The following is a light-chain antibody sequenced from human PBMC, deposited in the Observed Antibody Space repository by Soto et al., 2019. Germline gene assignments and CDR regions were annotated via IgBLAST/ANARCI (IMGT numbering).Light chain of an antibody. V-gene: IGLV1-40*01. CDR3: QSYDSSLSAPYV. CDR1: SSNIGAGYD. Sequence: QSVLTQPPSVSGAPGQGVTISCTGSSSNIGAGYDVHWYQQLPGTAPKLLIYANTNRPSGVPDRFSGSKSGTSASLAITGFQAEDEADYYCQSYDSSLSAPYVFGSGTKVTVL. J-gene: IGLJ1*01. CDR2: ANT.